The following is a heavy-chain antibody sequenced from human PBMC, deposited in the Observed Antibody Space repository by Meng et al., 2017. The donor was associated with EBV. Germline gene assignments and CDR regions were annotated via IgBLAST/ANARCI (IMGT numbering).Heavy chain of an antibody. CDR2: INPNSGGT. CDR3: ARVGIAVAGTGDY. V-gene: IGHV1-2*06. CDR1: GYTFTGYY. J-gene: IGHJ4*02. Sequence: QVHLVQSGAEVTQPGASVKVSCKASGYTFTGYYMHWVRQAPGPGLEWMGRINPNSGGTNYAQKFQGRVTMTRDTSISTAYMELSRLRSDDTAVYYCARVGIAVAGTGDYWGQGTLVTVSS. D-gene: IGHD6-19*01.